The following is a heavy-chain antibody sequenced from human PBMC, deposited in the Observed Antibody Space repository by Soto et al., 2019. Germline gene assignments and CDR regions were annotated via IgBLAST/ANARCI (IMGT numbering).Heavy chain of an antibody. CDR3: ARGHSRPGGPEHLKTQYNWFDP. CDR1: GGSFSGYY. CDR2: INHSGST. Sequence: PSETLSLTCAVYGGSFSGYYWSWIRQPPGKGLEWIGEINHSGSTNYNPSLKSRVTISVDTSKNQFSLKLSSVTAADTAVYYCARGHSRPGGPEHLKTQYNWFDPWGQGTLVTVPQ. D-gene: IGHD3-16*01. V-gene: IGHV4-34*01. J-gene: IGHJ5*02.